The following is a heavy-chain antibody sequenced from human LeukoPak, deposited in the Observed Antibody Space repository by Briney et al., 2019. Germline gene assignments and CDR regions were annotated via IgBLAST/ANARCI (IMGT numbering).Heavy chain of an antibody. CDR1: GGSISSGGYS. V-gene: IGHV4-30-4*07. Sequence: SETLSLTCAVSGGSISSGGYSWSWIRQPPGKGLEWIGYIYHNGSTYYNPSLKSRVTISEDTSKNQFSLKLSSVTAADTAVYYCARVIRYDLSGSGWWFDSWGQGTLVTVSS. D-gene: IGHD3-22*01. CDR2: IYHNGST. J-gene: IGHJ5*01. CDR3: ARVIRYDLSGSGWWFDS.